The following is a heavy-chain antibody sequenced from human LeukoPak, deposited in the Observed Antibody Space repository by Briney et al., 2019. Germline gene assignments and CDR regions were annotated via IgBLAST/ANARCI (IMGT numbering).Heavy chain of an antibody. Sequence: GGSLRLSCAASGFTFSGSAMHWVRQASGKGLEWVGRIRSKANAYATAYAAAVKGRLTISRDDTKNTAYLQMHSLKTEDTAVYYCTRGYYDSRGYSLDYWGQGTLVTVSS. V-gene: IGHV3-73*01. CDR2: IRSKANAYAT. CDR3: TRGYYDSRGYSLDY. D-gene: IGHD3-22*01. CDR1: GFTFSGSA. J-gene: IGHJ4*02.